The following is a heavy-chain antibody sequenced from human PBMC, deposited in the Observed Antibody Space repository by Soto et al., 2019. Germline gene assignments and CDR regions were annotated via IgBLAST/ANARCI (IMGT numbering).Heavy chain of an antibody. Sequence: QVQLVQSGAEVKKPRASVKVSCKASGYTFTSYDINWVRQATGQGLEWMGWMNPNSGNTGYAQKFQGRVTMTRNTSISTAYMELSSLRSEDTAVYYCARGRPSTSCWCDAFDIWGQGTMVTVSS. V-gene: IGHV1-8*01. CDR2: MNPNSGNT. D-gene: IGHD2-2*01. CDR3: ARGRPSTSCWCDAFDI. J-gene: IGHJ3*02. CDR1: GYTFTSYD.